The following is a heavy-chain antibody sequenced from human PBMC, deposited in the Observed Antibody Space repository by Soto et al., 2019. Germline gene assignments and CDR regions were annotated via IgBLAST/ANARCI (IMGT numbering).Heavy chain of an antibody. D-gene: IGHD5-12*01. Sequence: QVHLVQSGVEVKTPGASVKVSCQASGYTFFTYDISWVRQAPGQGLEWMGWISTYSGDTKYAQKCQGRVTMTTDTSTTTAYLELRSLRYDDTAVYYCARHHGPTTSENWFDPWGQGTLVTVSS. CDR3: ARHHGPTTSENWFDP. CDR1: GYTFFTYD. V-gene: IGHV1-18*01. CDR2: ISTYSGDT. J-gene: IGHJ5*02.